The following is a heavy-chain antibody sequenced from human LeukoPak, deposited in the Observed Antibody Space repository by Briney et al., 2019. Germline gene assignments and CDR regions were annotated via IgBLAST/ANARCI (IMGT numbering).Heavy chain of an antibody. J-gene: IGHJ4*02. Sequence: GASVKVSCKASGGTFSSYAISWVRQAPGQGLEWMGGIIPIFGTANYAQKFQGRVTITADESTSTAYMELSSLRSEDTAVYYCARAPWELPRRFDYWGQGTLVTVSS. V-gene: IGHV1-69*13. CDR2: IIPIFGTA. CDR3: ARAPWELPRRFDY. D-gene: IGHD1-26*01. CDR1: GGTFSSYA.